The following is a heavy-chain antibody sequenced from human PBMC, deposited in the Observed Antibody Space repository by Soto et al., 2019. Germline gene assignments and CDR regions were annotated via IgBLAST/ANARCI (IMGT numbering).Heavy chain of an antibody. CDR3: AKDQGLLWFGELLPDFDY. D-gene: IGHD3-10*01. CDR2: ISGSGGST. J-gene: IGHJ4*02. CDR1: GFTFSSYA. Sequence: GGSLRLSCAASGFTFSSYAMSWVRQAPGKGLEWVSAISGSGGSTYYADSVKGRFTISRDNSKNTLYLQMNSLRAEDTAVYYCAKDQGLLWFGELLPDFDYWGQGTLVTVSS. V-gene: IGHV3-23*01.